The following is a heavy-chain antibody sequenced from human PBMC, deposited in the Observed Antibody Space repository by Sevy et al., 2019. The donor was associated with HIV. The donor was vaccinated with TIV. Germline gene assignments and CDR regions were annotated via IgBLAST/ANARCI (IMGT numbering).Heavy chain of an antibody. CDR1: GFTFSSYA. CDR3: ARVGGSSNWFDP. CDR2: ISNDGSNK. Sequence: GGSLRLSCAGSGFTFSSYAMHWVRQAPGKGLEWVAVISNDGSNKYYAYSVKGRLTISRDNSRNTLYLQMDSLRIEDTAVYYCARVGGSSNWFDPWGQGTLVTVSS. J-gene: IGHJ5*02. D-gene: IGHD1-26*01. V-gene: IGHV3-30-3*01.